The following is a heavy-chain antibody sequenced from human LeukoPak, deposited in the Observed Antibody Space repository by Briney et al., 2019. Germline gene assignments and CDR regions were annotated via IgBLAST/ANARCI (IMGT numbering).Heavy chain of an antibody. CDR2: INHSGST. Sequence: PSETLSLTCAVYGGSFSGYYWSWIRQPPGKGLEWIGEINHSGSTNYNPSLKSRVTISVDTSKNQFSLKLSSVTAADTAVYYCARDAGHLLYGSGSYGFDYWGQGTLVTVSS. CDR1: GGSFSGYY. J-gene: IGHJ4*02. D-gene: IGHD3-10*01. V-gene: IGHV4-34*01. CDR3: ARDAGHLLYGSGSYGFDY.